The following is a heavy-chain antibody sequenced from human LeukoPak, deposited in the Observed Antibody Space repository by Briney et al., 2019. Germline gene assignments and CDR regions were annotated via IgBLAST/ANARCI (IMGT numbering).Heavy chain of an antibody. D-gene: IGHD3-10*01. CDR2: IKSDGST. Sequence: GGSLRLSCAASGFTFSGYWMHWVSQTPGKGLVWVSRIKSDGSTIYADSVKGRFTISRDNARNTLYLQMNSLRVEDTAMYYCARAVTYFYGSVTYDWFDPWGQGTLVTVSS. J-gene: IGHJ5*02. CDR3: ARAVTYFYGSVTYDWFDP. V-gene: IGHV3-74*01. CDR1: GFTFSGYW.